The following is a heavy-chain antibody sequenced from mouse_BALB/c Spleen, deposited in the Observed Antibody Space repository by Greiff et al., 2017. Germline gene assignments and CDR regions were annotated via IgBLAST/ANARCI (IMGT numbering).Heavy chain of an antibody. J-gene: IGHJ4*01. CDR2: IDPENGDT. V-gene: IGHV14-4*02. D-gene: IGHD1-3*01. CDR3: NAYNDGGVDY. Sequence: EVQLQQSGAELVRSGASVKLSCTASGFNIKDYYMHWVKQRPEQGLEWIGWIDPENGDTEYAPKFQGKATMTANTSSNTAYLQLSSLTSEDTDVFYCNAYNDGGVDYWGQGTSVTVSS. CDR1: GFNIKDYY.